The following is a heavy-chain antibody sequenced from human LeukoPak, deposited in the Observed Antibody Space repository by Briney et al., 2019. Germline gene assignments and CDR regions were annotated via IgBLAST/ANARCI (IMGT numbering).Heavy chain of an antibody. CDR3: ARVPTGGYCSGGSCYHYYYYYMDV. J-gene: IGHJ6*03. CDR1: GFTFSSYS. V-gene: IGHV3-48*01. D-gene: IGHD2-15*01. Sequence: GGSLRLSCAASGFTFSSYSMNWVRQAPGKGLEWVSYISSSSSTIYYADSVKGRFTISRDNAKNSLYPQMNSLRAEDTAVYYCARVPTGGYCSGGSCYHYYYYYMDVWGKGTTVTVSS. CDR2: ISSSSSTI.